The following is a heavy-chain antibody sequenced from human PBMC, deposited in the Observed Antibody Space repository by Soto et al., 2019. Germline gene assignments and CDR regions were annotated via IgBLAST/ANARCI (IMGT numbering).Heavy chain of an antibody. Sequence: EVQLLESGGGLVQPGGSLRLSCGASGFTFSNYAMTWVRQAPGKGLEWLSVISSTGSTYSADSVKGRFTISRDNAQNSLFLQMNTLRPEDTAMYYCARVAYWGPGTQVTVSS. J-gene: IGHJ4*02. CDR2: ISSTGST. CDR1: GFTFSNYA. V-gene: IGHV3-23*01. CDR3: ARVAY.